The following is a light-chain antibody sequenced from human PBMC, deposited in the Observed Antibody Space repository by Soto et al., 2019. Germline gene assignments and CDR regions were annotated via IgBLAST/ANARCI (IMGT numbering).Light chain of an antibody. V-gene: IGKV1-6*01. CDR1: QGIRND. CDR3: LQHDNYPRT. J-gene: IGKJ1*01. CDR2: AAS. Sequence: AIQMTQSPSSLSASVGDRVTIACRASQGIRNDLVWYQQKPGKAPNRLIYAASSLQRGVPSRFSGSGSGTDFTLPISSLQPEDFATYYCLQHDNYPRTFGQGTKVEI.